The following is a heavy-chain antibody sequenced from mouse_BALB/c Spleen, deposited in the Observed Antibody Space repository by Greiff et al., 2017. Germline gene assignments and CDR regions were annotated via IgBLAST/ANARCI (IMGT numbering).Heavy chain of an antibody. D-gene: IGHD1-1*01. CDR3: ARSYGSSLAWFAY. V-gene: IGHV1-7*01. J-gene: IGHJ3*01. CDR2: INPSTGYT. Sequence: VQLQQSGAELAKPGASVKMSCKASGYTFTSYWMHWVKQRPGQGLEWIGYINPSTGYTEYNQKFKDKATLTADKSSSTAYMQLSSLTSEDSAVYYCARSYGSSLAWFAYWGQGTLVTVSA. CDR1: GYTFTSYW.